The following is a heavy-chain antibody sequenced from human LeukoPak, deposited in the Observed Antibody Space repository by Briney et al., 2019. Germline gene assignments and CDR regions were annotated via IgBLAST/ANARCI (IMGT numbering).Heavy chain of an antibody. CDR3: ARDPWYSNEPASDY. V-gene: IGHV4-4*07. D-gene: IGHD6-13*01. CDR1: GGSISSYY. CDR2: IYTSGST. J-gene: IGHJ4*02. Sequence: SETLSLTCTVSGGSISSYYWSWIRRPAGKGLEWIGRIYTSGSTNYNPSLKSRVTMSVDTSKNQFSLKLNSVTAADTAVYYCARDPWYSNEPASDYWGQGTLVTVSS.